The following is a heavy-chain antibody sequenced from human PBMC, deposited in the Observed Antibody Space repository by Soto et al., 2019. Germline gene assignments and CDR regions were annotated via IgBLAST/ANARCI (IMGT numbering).Heavy chain of an antibody. CDR3: ARYGYYRWFDP. Sequence: QVQLQESGPGLVKPSQTLSLTCTVSGGSISSGGYYWSWNRQHPGKGLEWIGYINSSGSTYYNPSLKSRVTISLDASKNRFALKLSSVTAADTAMYYCARYGYYRWFDPWGQGTRVTVSS. D-gene: IGHD4-17*01. CDR2: INSSGST. CDR1: GGSISSGGYY. V-gene: IGHV4-31*03. J-gene: IGHJ5*02.